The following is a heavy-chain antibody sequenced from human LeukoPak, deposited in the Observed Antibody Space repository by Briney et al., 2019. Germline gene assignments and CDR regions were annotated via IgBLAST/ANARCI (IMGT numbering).Heavy chain of an antibody. D-gene: IGHD6-19*01. J-gene: IGHJ4*02. Sequence: GGSLRLSCAASGNYWMHWVRQAPGKGLVWVSHINSDWSWTSYADSVKGRFTISKDNAKNTVYLQMNSLRAEDTAVYYCARDKAGYSSGWYTFDYWGQGTLVTVSS. CDR2: INSDWSWT. V-gene: IGHV3-74*01. CDR1: GNYW. CDR3: ARDKAGYSSGWYTFDY.